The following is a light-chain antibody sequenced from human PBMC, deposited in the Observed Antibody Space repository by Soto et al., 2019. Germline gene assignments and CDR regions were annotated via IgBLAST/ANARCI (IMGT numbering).Light chain of an antibody. J-gene: IGLJ1*01. Sequence: QSALTQPASVSGSPGQSITISCTGTSSDVGAYNYVSWYQQHPGNAPKLLIYEVSNRPSGISNRFSGSKSGNTASLTISGLQAEDEADYYCSSYPSSSTRVFGPATKVTVL. CDR3: SSYPSSSTRV. CDR2: EVS. V-gene: IGLV2-14*01. CDR1: SSDVGAYNY.